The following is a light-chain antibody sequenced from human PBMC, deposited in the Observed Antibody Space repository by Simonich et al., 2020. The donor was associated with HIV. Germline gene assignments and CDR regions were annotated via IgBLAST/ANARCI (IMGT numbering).Light chain of an antibody. Sequence: EIVMTQSPATLSVSPGERATLSCRASQSVSSNLAWYEQKPGQAPRLLIYGASTRATGIPARFSGSGSGTEFTLTINSLEPEDFAVYYCHQRSNWPPWMYTFGQGTKLEIK. CDR2: GAS. CDR1: QSVSSN. J-gene: IGKJ2*01. CDR3: HQRSNWPPWMYT. V-gene: IGKV3-15*01.